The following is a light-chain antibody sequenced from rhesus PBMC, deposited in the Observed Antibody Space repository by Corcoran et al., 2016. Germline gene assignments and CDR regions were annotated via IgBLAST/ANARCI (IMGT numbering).Light chain of an antibody. V-gene: IGLV2-38*01. CDR3: CSYSIGNTYI. CDR1: SSDIGNYNY. CDR2: EVT. J-gene: IGLJ1*01. Sequence: QSALTQPPSVTKSLGQAVTISCTGTSSDIGNYNYVSWYQQLPGKAPKFLIYEVTKRPSGVSDRFSGSKSGYTASLTISGLQAEDEADYYCCSYSIGNTYIFGSGTRLTVL.